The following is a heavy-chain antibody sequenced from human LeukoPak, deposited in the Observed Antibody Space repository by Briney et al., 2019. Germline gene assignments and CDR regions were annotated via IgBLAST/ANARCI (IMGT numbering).Heavy chain of an antibody. CDR3: AKSPSGRGGYNWFDP. CDR2: VYTSGST. J-gene: IGHJ5*02. Sequence: PSETLSLTCTVTGGSISGYYWSWIRQPAGKGLEWIGRVYTSGSTNYTPSLKSRVTMSIDTSKNRFSLNLSSVTAADTAVYYCAKSPSGRGGYNWFDPWGQGTLVTVSS. CDR1: GGSISGYY. V-gene: IGHV4-4*07. D-gene: IGHD3-16*01.